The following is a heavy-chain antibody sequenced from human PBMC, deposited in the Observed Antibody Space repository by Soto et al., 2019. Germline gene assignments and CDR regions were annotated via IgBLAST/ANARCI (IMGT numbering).Heavy chain of an antibody. J-gene: IGHJ4*02. CDR1: GGSISNFY. Sequence: PSETRSRTWSVSGGSISNFYWSWIRQPPGKGLGWIGYIYYSGYTSYNPSLKSRVTISVDTSKNQFSLKLNSVTAADTAVYYCARCFSGNYPSRPEEQYYFDSWGQGTLVTVSS. D-gene: IGHD1-26*01. CDR3: ARCFSGNYPSRPEEQYYFDS. CDR2: IYYSGYT. V-gene: IGHV4-59*01.